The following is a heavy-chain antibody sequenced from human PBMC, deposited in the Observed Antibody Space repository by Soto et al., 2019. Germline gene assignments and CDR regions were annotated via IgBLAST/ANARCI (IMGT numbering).Heavy chain of an antibody. CDR1: GFTFDDYA. J-gene: IGHJ4*02. CDR3: AKAPYGDYALFDY. D-gene: IGHD4-17*01. Sequence: EVQLVESGGGLVQPGRSLRLSCAASGFTFDDYAMHWVRQAPGKGLEWVSGISWNSGSIGYADSVKGRFTISRDNAKNSLYLQMNSLRAEDTALYYCAKAPYGDYALFDYWGQGTLVTVSS. CDR2: ISWNSGSI. V-gene: IGHV3-9*01.